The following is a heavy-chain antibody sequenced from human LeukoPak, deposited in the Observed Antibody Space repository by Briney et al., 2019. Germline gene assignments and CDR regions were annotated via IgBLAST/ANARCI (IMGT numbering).Heavy chain of an antibody. V-gene: IGHV3-48*01. CDR1: GFTFSSYS. J-gene: IGHJ4*02. Sequence: GGSLRLSCAASGFTFSSYSMNWVRQAPGKGLEWVSYISSSSSTIYYADSVKGRFTISRDNSKNTLDLQMNSLRVEDTAVYFCAKDKYTPATAQPQRGYFESWGQGTLVTVSS. CDR2: ISSSSSTI. CDR3: AKDKYTPATAQPQRGYFES. D-gene: IGHD2-2*02.